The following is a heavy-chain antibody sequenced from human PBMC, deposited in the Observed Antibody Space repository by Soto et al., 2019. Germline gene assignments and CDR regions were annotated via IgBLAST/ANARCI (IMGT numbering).Heavy chain of an antibody. CDR3: EREPLGGPVS. D-gene: IGHD7-27*01. Sequence: QVQLQESGPGLVKPSETLSLTCTVPVAAISSYYWSWLRQPPGKGLELIGYIYYSGSTNYNPSLKSRVTISADTSKNQFSLKLSSVTAADTAGYYCEREPLGGPVSWGQGTTVTFSS. V-gene: IGHV4-59*01. CDR1: VAAISSYY. J-gene: IGHJ5*02. CDR2: IYYSGST.